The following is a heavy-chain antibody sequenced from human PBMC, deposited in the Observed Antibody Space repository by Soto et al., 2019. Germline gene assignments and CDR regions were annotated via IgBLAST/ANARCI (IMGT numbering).Heavy chain of an antibody. J-gene: IGHJ6*02. CDR3: ARVSGSYFYGMDV. Sequence: QVQLQESGPGLVKPSGTLYLTCAVSGGSISSSYWWSWVRQPPGKGLEWIGEIYHSGSTHYTTSLKSRVTMSVDKSKNQLSLKVPSVTAADAAVYYCARVSGSYFYGMDVWGQGSTVTGSS. CDR1: GGSISSSYW. CDR2: IYHSGST. V-gene: IGHV4-4*02.